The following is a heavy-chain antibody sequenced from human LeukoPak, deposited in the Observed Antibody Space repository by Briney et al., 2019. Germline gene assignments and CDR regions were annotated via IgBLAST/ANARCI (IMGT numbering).Heavy chain of an antibody. D-gene: IGHD3-10*01. V-gene: IGHV3-21*04. CDR3: AKDQLAHYYGSGSYYGY. J-gene: IGHJ4*02. Sequence: GGSLRLSCAASGFTFSSYSMNWVRQAPGKGLEWVSSISSSSSYIYYADSVKGRFTISRDNAKNSLYLQMNSLRAEDTAVYYCAKDQLAHYYGSGSYYGYWGQGTLVTVSS. CDR2: ISSSSSYI. CDR1: GFTFSSYS.